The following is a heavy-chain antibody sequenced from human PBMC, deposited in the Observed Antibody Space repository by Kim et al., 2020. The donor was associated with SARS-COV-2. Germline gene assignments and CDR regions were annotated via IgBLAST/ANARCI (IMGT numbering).Heavy chain of an antibody. V-gene: IGHV4-31*02. D-gene: IGHD3-9*01. Sequence: KSRVSISVDTSKNQFSLRLSSVTAADTAVYYCARRGPYDILTGYYNYFDPWGQGTLVTVSS. CDR3: ARRGPYDILTGYYNYFDP. J-gene: IGHJ5*02.